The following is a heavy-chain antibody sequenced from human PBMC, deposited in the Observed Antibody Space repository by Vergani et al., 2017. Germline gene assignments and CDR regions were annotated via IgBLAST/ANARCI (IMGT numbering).Heavy chain of an antibody. Sequence: EVQLVESGGGLVQPGGSLRLSCAASRFSVSSHYMTWVRQAPGKGLEWVSTINIGGRTSYADSVKGRLTLTRDDSKNTLHLQMNSLRPEDTAVYYCARGMTTETTDLDGFDIWGQGRMVGVCS. J-gene: IGHJ3*02. CDR3: ARGMTTETTDLDGFDI. CDR1: RFSVSSHY. V-gene: IGHV3-66*02. CDR2: INIGGRT. D-gene: IGHD4-17*01.